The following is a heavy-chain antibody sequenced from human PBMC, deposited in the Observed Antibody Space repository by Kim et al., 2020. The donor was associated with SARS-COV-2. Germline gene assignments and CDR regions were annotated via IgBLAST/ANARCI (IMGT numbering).Heavy chain of an antibody. J-gene: IGHJ6*02. CDR2: IGTAGDT. V-gene: IGHV3-13*01. D-gene: IGHD3-9*01. CDR1: GFTFSSYD. Sequence: GGSLRLSCAASGFTFSSYDMHWVRQATGKGLEWVSAIGTAGDTYYPASVKGRFTISRENAKNSLYLQMNSLRAGDTAVYYCARDRPNYDILTGIYYYYGMDVWGQGTTVTVSS. CDR3: ARDRPNYDILTGIYYYYGMDV.